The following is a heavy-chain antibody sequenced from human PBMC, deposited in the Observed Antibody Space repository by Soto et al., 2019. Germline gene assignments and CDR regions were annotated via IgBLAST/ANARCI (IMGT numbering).Heavy chain of an antibody. Sequence: SETLSLTCAVYGGSFSGYYWSWVRQPAGKGLEWIGRIYTSGSTNYNPSLKSRVTMSVDTSKNQFSLKLSSVTAADTAVYYCAIALPGSSSSDAFDIWGQGTMVTVSS. V-gene: IGHV4-59*10. D-gene: IGHD6-13*01. CDR3: AIALPGSSSSDAFDI. J-gene: IGHJ3*02. CDR1: GGSFSGYY. CDR2: IYTSGST.